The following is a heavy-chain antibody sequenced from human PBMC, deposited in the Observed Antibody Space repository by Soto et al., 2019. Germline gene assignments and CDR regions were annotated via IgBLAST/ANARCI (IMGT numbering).Heavy chain of an antibody. CDR1: GFTFSNAC. CDR2: IKSKTEGGTT. V-gene: IGHV3-15*01. D-gene: IGHD6-19*01. CDR3: TTDRAMAADY. Sequence: EVQLVESGGGLVKPGGSLRLSCAASGFTFSNACMSWVRQAPGKGLEWVGRIKSKTEGGTTDYAAPVKGRFTIPRDDSKNTLYLKMSSLKTEDTAVYYCTTDRAMAADYWGQGTLVTVSS. J-gene: IGHJ4*02.